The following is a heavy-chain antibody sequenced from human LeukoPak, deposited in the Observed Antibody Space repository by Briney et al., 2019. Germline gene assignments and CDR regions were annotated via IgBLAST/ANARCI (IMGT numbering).Heavy chain of an antibody. V-gene: IGHV1-2*02. CDR1: GYTFTGYY. D-gene: IGHD3-22*01. J-gene: IGHJ4*02. CDR2: INPNSGGT. CDR3: ARQGYYYYDSSGSSPFDH. Sequence: ASVKVSCKASGYTFTGYYMHWVRQAPGQGLEWMGWINPNSGGTNYAQKFQGRVTMTRDTSISTAYLQWSSLKASDTAMYYCARQGYYYYDSSGSSPFDHWGQGTLVTVSS.